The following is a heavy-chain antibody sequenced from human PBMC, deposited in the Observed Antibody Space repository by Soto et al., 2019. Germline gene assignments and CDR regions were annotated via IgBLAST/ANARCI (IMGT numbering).Heavy chain of an antibody. J-gene: IGHJ4*02. V-gene: IGHV3-30-3*01. D-gene: IGHD6-19*01. CDR2: ISYDGSNK. Sequence: QVQLVEFGGGVVQPGRSLRLSCAASGFTFSSYAMHWVRQAPGKGLEWVAVISYDGSNKYYADSVKGRFTISRDNSKNTLYLQMNSLRAEDTAVYYCVWGGYSSGWYYFDYWGQGTLVTVSS. CDR3: VWGGYSSGWYYFDY. CDR1: GFTFSSYA.